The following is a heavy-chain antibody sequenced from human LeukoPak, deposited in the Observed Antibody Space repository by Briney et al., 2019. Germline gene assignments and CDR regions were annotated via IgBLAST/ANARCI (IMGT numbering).Heavy chain of an antibody. CDR1: AYTFTAFY. CDR3: ARHLLRDFDWPVFDP. Sequence: ASVKVPCKASAYTFTAFYMHWVRQAPGQGLEWMGWINPDSGATNHAQNFQARVAMTRDTSISTAYMELSSLRSDDTAVYYCARHLLRDFDWPVFDPWGQGTLVTVSS. CDR2: INPDSGAT. D-gene: IGHD3-9*01. J-gene: IGHJ5*02. V-gene: IGHV1-2*02.